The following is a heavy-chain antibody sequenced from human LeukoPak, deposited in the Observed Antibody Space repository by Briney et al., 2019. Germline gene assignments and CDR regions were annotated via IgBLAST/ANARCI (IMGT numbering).Heavy chain of an antibody. J-gene: IGHJ4*02. V-gene: IGHV3-9*01. CDR2: INWNSFYI. Sequence: GGSLRLSCAASGFTFNGYDINWVRQAPGKGLEWVSGINWNSFYIDYADSVKGRFTISRDSARRSVYLQMNGLTPDDTAFYFCANSRPDRYLDSWGQGTLVTVST. D-gene: IGHD1-14*01. CDR3: ANSRPDRYLDS. CDR1: GFTFNGYD.